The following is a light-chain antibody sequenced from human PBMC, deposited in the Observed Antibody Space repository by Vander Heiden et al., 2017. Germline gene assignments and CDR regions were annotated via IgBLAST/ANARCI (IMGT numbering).Light chain of an antibody. CDR2: AAS. CDR3: QQSFRSPLT. CDR1: QSISDY. Sequence: DIQMTQSPSSLSASIGDRVTVTCRATQSISDYLNWYQQKSGKAPKLLSCAASRLQSGVPSRFSATGSGTNFTLTITSLQPEDFATYYGQQSFRSPLTFGGGTKVEIK. J-gene: IGKJ4*01. V-gene: IGKV1-39*01.